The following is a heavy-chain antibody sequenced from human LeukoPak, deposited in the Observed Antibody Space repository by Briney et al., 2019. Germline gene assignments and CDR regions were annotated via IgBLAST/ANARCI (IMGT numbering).Heavy chain of an antibody. J-gene: IGHJ4*02. CDR1: GFTFSAYA. CDR3: AKTVRPATYSFDY. CDR2: ISGSGATT. V-gene: IGHV3-23*01. Sequence: GGSLRLSCEASGFTFSAYAMTWVRQAPGKGLEWVSSISGSGATTSYADSVKGRFTISRDNSKNTLYLQMNSLRAEDTAVYYCAKTVRPATYSFDYWGQGTLVTVSA. D-gene: IGHD2-15*01.